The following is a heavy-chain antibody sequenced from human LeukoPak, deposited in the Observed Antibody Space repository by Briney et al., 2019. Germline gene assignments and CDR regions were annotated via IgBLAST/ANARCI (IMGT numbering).Heavy chain of an antibody. V-gene: IGHV3-7*01. D-gene: IGHD1-26*01. CDR3: ARDKIVGPTTLDY. CDR2: IKQDGYEK. CDR1: GFTFSGYW. Sequence: GGSLRLSCAASGFTFSGYWMSWVRQTPERGLEWVANIKQDGYEKYYVDSVKGRFTISRDNAKNSLYLQMNSLRADDTAIYYCARDKIVGPTTLDYWGQGTLVTVSS. J-gene: IGHJ4*02.